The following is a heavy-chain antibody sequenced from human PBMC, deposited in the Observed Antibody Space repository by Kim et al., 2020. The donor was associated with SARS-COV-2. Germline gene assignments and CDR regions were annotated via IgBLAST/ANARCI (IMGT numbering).Heavy chain of an antibody. CDR2: VNHSGTV. J-gene: IGHJ6*02. CDR1: GGSFSGYH. CDR3: ARGRAGVVPAPVLGLGPYYEYFIMDD. Sequence: SETLSLTCAVYGGSFSGYHWGWIRQPPGKGLEWIGDVNHSGTVNLNPSLNSRVTISIDTSKNQFPLKLTSVTAADTEFYYCARGRAGVVPAPVLGLGPYYEYFIMDDWGHGSRVTVSS. V-gene: IGHV4-34*01. D-gene: IGHD3-3*01.